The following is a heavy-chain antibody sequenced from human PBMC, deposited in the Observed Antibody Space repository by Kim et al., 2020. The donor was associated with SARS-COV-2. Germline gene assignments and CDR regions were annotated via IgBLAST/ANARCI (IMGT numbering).Heavy chain of an antibody. V-gene: IGHV3-33*05. CDR2: ISYDGSNK. Sequence: GGSLRLSCAASGFTFSSYGMHWVRQAPGKGLEWVAVISYDGSNKYYADSVKGRFTISRDNSKNTLYLQMNSLRAEDTAVYYCARSEYQLLFPHRADYFDYWGQGTLVTVSS. J-gene: IGHJ4*02. CDR1: GFTFSSYG. D-gene: IGHD2-2*01. CDR3: ARSEYQLLFPHRADYFDY.